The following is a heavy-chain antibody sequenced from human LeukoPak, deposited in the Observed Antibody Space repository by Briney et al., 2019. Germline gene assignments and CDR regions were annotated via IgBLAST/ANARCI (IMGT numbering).Heavy chain of an antibody. Sequence: GESLKISCKASGYSFTSYWIGWVRQMPGKGLEWMGIIYPGDSDTRYSPSFQAQVTISADKSISTAYLQWSSLKASDTAMYYCASQYSTTWYANYYYFGMDVWGQGTTVTVSS. CDR2: IYPGDSDT. D-gene: IGHD6-13*01. J-gene: IGHJ6*02. CDR3: ASQYSTTWYANYYYFGMDV. V-gene: IGHV5-51*01. CDR1: GYSFTSYW.